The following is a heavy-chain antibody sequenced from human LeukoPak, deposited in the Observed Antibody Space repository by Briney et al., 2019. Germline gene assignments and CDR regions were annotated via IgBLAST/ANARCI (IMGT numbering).Heavy chain of an antibody. CDR3: ARKVRDIVAVPAVRDYYGMDV. D-gene: IGHD2-2*01. V-gene: IGHV3-48*03. CDR1: GFTFSSYE. J-gene: IGHJ6*02. Sequence: PGGSLRLSCAASGFTFSSYEMNWVRQAPGKGLEWVSYISSSGSTIYYADSVKGRFTISRDNAKNSLYLQMNSLRAEDTAVYYCARKVRDIVAVPAVRDYYGMDVWGQGTTVTVSS. CDR2: ISSSGSTI.